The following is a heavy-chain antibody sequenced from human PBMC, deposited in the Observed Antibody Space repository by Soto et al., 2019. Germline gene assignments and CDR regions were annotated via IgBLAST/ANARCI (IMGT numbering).Heavy chain of an antibody. CDR1: GGSISSSIYY. CDR2: FYYNGSP. V-gene: IGHV4-39*01. CDR3: ARSKFDGLFPLDY. J-gene: IGHJ4*02. D-gene: IGHD3-10*01. Sequence: QLQLQESGPGQVKPSETLSLTCTVSGGSISSSIYYWAWIRQPPGQELEWIGSFYYNGSPYYNPSLKSRVTISVDMSKNQFSLRLTSVTAADTALYYCARSKFDGLFPLDYWGQGTLVTVSS.